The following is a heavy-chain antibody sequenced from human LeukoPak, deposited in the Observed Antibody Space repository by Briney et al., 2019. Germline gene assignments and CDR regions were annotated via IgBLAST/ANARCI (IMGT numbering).Heavy chain of an antibody. V-gene: IGHV1-69*04. J-gene: IGHJ3*01. CDR2: IIPFLGIT. CDR1: GDTFSSYG. D-gene: IGHD3-16*01. Sequence: SVKVSCKASGDTFSSYGFNWVRQAPGQGPEWMGRIIPFLGITNYAQTLQGRVTITADQSTSTVYMELNSLISDDTAVYYCARGRTKISLGGVFDVCDLWGQGTMVIVSS. CDR3: ARGRTKISLGGVFDVCDL.